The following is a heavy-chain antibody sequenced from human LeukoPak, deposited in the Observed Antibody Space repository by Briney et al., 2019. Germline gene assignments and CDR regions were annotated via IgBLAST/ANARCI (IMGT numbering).Heavy chain of an antibody. V-gene: IGHV3-23*01. CDR2: ISSTGGTT. D-gene: IGHD2-15*01. CDR3: AKNGNRGAYCSGGSCYPYYYYYMDV. Sequence: GGSLRLSCAASGFTFSSYGMSWVRQAPGKGLEWVSAISSTGGTTYYADSVKGRFTISRDNSKNTLYLQMNSLRAEDTAIYYCAKNGNRGAYCSGGSCYPYYYYYMDVWGKGTTVTISS. J-gene: IGHJ6*03. CDR1: GFTFSSYG.